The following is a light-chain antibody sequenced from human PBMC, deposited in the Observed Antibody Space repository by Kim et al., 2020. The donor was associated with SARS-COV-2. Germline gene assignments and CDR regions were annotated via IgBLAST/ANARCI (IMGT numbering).Light chain of an antibody. CDR2: VAY. CDR1: RSVSNN. J-gene: IGKJ1*01. CDR3: QQYNNWPWT. Sequence: VFPGEPATLSCRASRSVSNNLAWYQRKPGQAPRLLIYVAYTRATGIPARFRGSWSGTEFTLTISSLQSEDFAVYCCQQYNNWPWTFGQGTKVDIK. V-gene: IGKV3-15*01.